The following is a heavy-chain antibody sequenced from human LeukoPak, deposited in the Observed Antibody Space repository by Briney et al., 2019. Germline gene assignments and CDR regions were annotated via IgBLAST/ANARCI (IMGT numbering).Heavy chain of an antibody. V-gene: IGHV3-74*01. CDR1: GFTFSSYW. CDR2: IDSDGSST. J-gene: IGHJ3*02. CDR3: ARDGTANALDI. Sequence: GGSLRLSCAASGFTFSSYWIHWVRQARGKGLLWVSRIDSDGSSTSYADSVKGRFTISRDNAKNTLYLQMNSLGAEDTAVYYCARDGTANALDIWGQGTVVTVSS. D-gene: IGHD6-25*01.